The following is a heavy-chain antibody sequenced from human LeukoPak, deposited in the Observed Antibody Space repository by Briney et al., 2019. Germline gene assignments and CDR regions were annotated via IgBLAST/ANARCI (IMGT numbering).Heavy chain of an antibody. D-gene: IGHD2-2*01. CDR1: GFTVSSNY. Sequence: GGSLRLSCAASGFTVSSNYMSWVRQAPGKGLEWVSVIYSGGSTYYADSVKGRFTISRDNSKNTPYLQMNSLRAEDTAVCYCASLIVVVPAAMDDAFDIWGQGTMVTVSS. CDR2: IYSGGST. CDR3: ASLIVVVPAAMDDAFDI. V-gene: IGHV3-53*01. J-gene: IGHJ3*02.